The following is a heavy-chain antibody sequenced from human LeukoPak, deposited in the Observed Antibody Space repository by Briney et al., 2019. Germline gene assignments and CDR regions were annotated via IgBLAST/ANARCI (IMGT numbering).Heavy chain of an antibody. D-gene: IGHD3-16*01. Sequence: WGSLRLSCAASGFTFSSFWMSWIRQAPGKGLEWVANIKEDGREKYYVDSVKGRFTISRDNAKNSLYLQMNNLKAEDTAMYYCVRFMRGTIGGDNWGQGTLVTVSA. V-gene: IGHV3-7*01. CDR1: GFTFSSFW. CDR3: VRFMRGTIGGDN. J-gene: IGHJ4*02. CDR2: IKEDGREK.